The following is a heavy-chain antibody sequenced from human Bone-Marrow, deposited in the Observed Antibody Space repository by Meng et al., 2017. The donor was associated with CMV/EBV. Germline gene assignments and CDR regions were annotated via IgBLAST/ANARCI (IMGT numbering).Heavy chain of an antibody. Sequence: GGSLRLSCAASGFTFSSYWMSWVRQAPGKGLEWVAVISYDGSNKYYADSVKGRFTISRDNSKNTLYLQMNSLRAEDTAVYYCARSTGGGSYSAFDIWGQGKMVT. V-gene: IGHV3-30-3*01. D-gene: IGHD1-26*01. CDR2: ISYDGSNK. J-gene: IGHJ3*02. CDR3: ARSTGGGSYSAFDI. CDR1: GFTFSSYW.